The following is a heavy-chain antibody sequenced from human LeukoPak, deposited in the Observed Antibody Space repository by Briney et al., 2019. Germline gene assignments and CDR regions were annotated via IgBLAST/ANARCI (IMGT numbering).Heavy chain of an antibody. CDR3: XXXXXXXXXXXXXXXXXXXXXXXXXXDV. CDR1: FTFXSYW. J-gene: IGHJ6*03. V-gene: IGHV3-7*01. Sequence: FTFXSYWMSWVRQAPGKGLEWVADIKQDGSEKYXVDSVKGRFTISRDNAKNSLYLQMNSLRAEDTAVYYCXXXXXXXXXXXXXXXXXXXXXXXXXXDVWGKXTXVTVSS. CDR2: IKQDGSEK.